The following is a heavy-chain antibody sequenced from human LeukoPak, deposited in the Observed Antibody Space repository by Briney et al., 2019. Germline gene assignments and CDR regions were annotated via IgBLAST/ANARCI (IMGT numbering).Heavy chain of an antibody. V-gene: IGHV3-7*03. J-gene: IGHJ4*02. D-gene: IGHD2-2*01. Sequence: PGGSLRLSCAASGFSFSNHWMTWVRQAPGKGLEWVANIKPDGSQQYYVDSMKGRFTISRDNAKNSLYLQMNSLRAEDTALYYCARELGYCSSTSCYPLDYWGQGTLVTVSS. CDR3: ARELGYCSSTSCYPLDY. CDR1: GFSFSNHW. CDR2: IKPDGSQQ.